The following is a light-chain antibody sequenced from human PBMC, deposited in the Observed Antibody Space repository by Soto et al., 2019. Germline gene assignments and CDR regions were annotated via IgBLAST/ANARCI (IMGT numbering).Light chain of an antibody. V-gene: IGLV2-14*01. Sequence: QPVLTQPASVSGSPGQSITISCTGTSSDVGGYNYVSWYQQHPGKAPKLMIYDVSNRPSGVSNRFSGSKSGNTASLTISGVQAEDEADYYCSSYTSSSTLDNVFGTGTKVTVL. CDR2: DVS. CDR3: SSYTSSSTLDNV. J-gene: IGLJ1*01. CDR1: SSDVGGYNY.